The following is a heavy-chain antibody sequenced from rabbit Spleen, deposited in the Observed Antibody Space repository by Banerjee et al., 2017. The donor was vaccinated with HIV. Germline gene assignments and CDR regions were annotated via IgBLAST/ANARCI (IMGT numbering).Heavy chain of an antibody. CDR3: ARDLDGVIGWNFGW. CDR2: IAAGSGGTT. D-gene: IGHD1-1*01. J-gene: IGHJ4*01. Sequence: QSLEESGGDLVKPGTSLTLTCTASGFSFISGYYMCWVRQTPGKGLEWIACIAAGSGGTTYYANWAKGRFTISKTSSTTVTLQMTSLTAADTATYFCARDLDGVIGWNFGWWGPGTLVTVS. CDR1: GFSFISGYY. V-gene: IGHV1S40*01.